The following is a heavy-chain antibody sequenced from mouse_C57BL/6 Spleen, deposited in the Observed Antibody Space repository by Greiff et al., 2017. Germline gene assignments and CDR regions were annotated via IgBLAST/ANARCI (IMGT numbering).Heavy chain of an antibody. D-gene: IGHD1-1*01. V-gene: IGHV5-4*03. Sequence: EVKLMESGGGLVMPGGSLKLSCAASGFTFSSYAMSWVRQTPEKRLEWVATISDGGSYTYYPDNVKGRFTISRDNAKNNLYLQMSHLKSEDTAMYNCARASINTVVKTPFDYWGQGTTLTVSS. CDR1: GFTFSSYA. J-gene: IGHJ2*01. CDR2: ISDGGSYT. CDR3: ARASINTVVKTPFDY.